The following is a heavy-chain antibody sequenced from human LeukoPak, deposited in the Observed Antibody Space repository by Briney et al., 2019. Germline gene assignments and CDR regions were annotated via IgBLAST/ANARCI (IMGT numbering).Heavy chain of an antibody. CDR2: IYYSGST. CDR3: ARDHLAAAGLEWLLSWFDP. CDR1: GGSISSYY. V-gene: IGHV4-59*12. Sequence: KPSETLSLTCTVSGGSISSYYWSWIRQPPGKGLEWIGYIYYSGSTNYNPSLKSRVTMSVDTSKNQFSLKLSSVTAADTAVYYCARDHLAAAGLEWLLSWFDPWGQGTLVTVSS. J-gene: IGHJ5*02. D-gene: IGHD3-3*01.